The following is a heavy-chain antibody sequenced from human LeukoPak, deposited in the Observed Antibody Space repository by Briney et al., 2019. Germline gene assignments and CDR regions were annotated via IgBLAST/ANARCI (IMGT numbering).Heavy chain of an antibody. CDR3: ARGPRSLDWPHPFDY. D-gene: IGHD3-9*01. J-gene: IGHJ4*02. Sequence: PSETLSLTCTVSGGSISSGGYYWSWIRQPPGKGLEWIGYIYYSGSTNYNPSLKSRVTISVDTSKNQFSLKLSSVTAADTAVYYCARGPRSLDWPHPFDYWGQGTLVTVSS. CDR1: GGSISSGGYY. CDR2: IYYSGST. V-gene: IGHV4-61*08.